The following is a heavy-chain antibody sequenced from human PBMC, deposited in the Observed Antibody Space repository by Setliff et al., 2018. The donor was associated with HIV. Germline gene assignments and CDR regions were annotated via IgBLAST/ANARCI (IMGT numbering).Heavy chain of an antibody. V-gene: IGHV4-34*01. Sequence: KPSETLSLTCAVYGGSFSAYYWSWIRQPPGKGLEWIGEINHSGSTNYNPSLESRVTISVDTSKNQFSLKLSSVTAADTAVYYCARVRNGYYFQRLDYYYMDVWGKGTTVTVSS. J-gene: IGHJ6*03. CDR2: INHSGST. CDR3: ARVRNGYYFQRLDYYYMDV. CDR1: GGSFSAYY. D-gene: IGHD3-22*01.